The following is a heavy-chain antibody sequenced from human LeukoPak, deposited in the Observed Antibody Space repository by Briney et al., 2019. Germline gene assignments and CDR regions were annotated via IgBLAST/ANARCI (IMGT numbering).Heavy chain of an antibody. CDR2: INHSGST. CDR1: GGSFSGYY. Sequence: SETLSLTCAVYGGSFSGYYWSWIRQPPGKGLEWIGEINHSGSTNHNPSLKSRVTISVDTSKNQFSLKLSSVTAADTAVYYCARQDCSSTSCPLMDVWGQGTTVTVSS. V-gene: IGHV4-34*01. CDR3: ARQDCSSTSCPLMDV. D-gene: IGHD2-2*01. J-gene: IGHJ6*02.